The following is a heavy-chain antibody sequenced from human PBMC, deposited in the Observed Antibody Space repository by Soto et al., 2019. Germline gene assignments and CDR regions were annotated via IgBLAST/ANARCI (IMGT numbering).Heavy chain of an antibody. D-gene: IGHD1-1*01. CDR3: AKNGQLTYYYYGMDV. Sequence: QGQLVQSGPEVKKPGASVKVSCKASGYTFTRYGISWVRQAPGQGLEWMGWISGYNGDTNYAQKVQGRGTMTIDTSKITASMELRSLTSDDTAIYYCAKNGQLTYYYYGMDVWGQGTKVTVSS. CDR2: ISGYNGDT. CDR1: GYTFTRYG. J-gene: IGHJ6*02. V-gene: IGHV1-18*01.